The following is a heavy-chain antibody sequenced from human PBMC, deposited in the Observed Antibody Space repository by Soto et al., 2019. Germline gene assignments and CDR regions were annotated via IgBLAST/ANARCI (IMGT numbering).Heavy chain of an antibody. CDR2: IFGDGRT. V-gene: IGHV3-66*01. Sequence: EVQLVESGGGLVQPGGSLRLSCAASGFTVGNNYMSWVRQAQTKGLEWLSVIFGDGRTYYADSVKGRFTVSRDSSENTLFLQINNLRAEDTAVYYCAGDPFQGFGSWGHGTLVTVSS. CDR1: GFTVGNNY. J-gene: IGHJ5*01. CDR3: AGDPFQGFGS.